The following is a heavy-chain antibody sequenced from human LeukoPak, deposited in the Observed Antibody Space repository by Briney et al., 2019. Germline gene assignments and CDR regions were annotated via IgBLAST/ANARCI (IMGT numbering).Heavy chain of an antibody. CDR1: GFTFSSCA. CDR3: ASRPRADMGPLDY. Sequence: TGGSLRLSCAASGFTFSSCAMTWVRQAPGKGLEWVASITGDGTRTYYTDSVKGRFTISRDNSKNTLYLQMNSPRADETAIYYCASRPRADMGPLDYWGQGTLVTVST. V-gene: IGHV3-23*01. D-gene: IGHD1-14*01. J-gene: IGHJ4*02. CDR2: ITGDGTRT.